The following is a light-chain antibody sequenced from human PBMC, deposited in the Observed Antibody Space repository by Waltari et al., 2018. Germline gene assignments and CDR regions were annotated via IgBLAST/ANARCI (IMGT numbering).Light chain of an antibody. V-gene: IGKV1-39*01. Sequence: DIQMTQSPSSLSASVGDRVTITCRASQNINKYLNWYQQKSGKAPKLLIYAASSLQSEVPSRFSGSGSGTDFTLIISSLQPEDFATYYCQQSYSTPPYTFGQGTKLEIK. CDR2: AAS. J-gene: IGKJ2*01. CDR1: QNINKY. CDR3: QQSYSTPPYT.